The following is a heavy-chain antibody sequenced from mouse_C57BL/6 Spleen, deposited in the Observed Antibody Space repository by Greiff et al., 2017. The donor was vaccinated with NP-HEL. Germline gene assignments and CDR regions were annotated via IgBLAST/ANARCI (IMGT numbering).Heavy chain of an antibody. V-gene: IGHV1-63*01. CDR1: GYTFTNYW. CDR2: IYPGGGYT. CDR3: ARAGRNYFDY. D-gene: IGHD4-1*01. Sequence: VQLQQSGAELVRPGTSVKMSCKASGYTFTNYWIGWAKQRPGHGLEWIGDIYPGGGYTNYNEKFKGKATLTADKSSSTAYRQFSSLTSEDSAIYYCARAGRNYFDYWGQGTTLTVSS. J-gene: IGHJ2*01.